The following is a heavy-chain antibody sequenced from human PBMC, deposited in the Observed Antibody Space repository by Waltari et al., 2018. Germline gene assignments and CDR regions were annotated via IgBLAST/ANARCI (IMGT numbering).Heavy chain of an antibody. CDR1: GGSFSGYY. D-gene: IGHD4-17*01. CDR2: INHSGST. Sequence: QVQLQQWGAGLVKPSETLSLTCAVYGGSFSGYYWSWIRQPPGKGLEWIGEINHSGSTNYNPSLKSRVTISVDTSKNQFSLKLSSVTAADTAVYYCARSLTTVTTDDCWGQGTLVTVSS. CDR3: ARSLTTVTTDDC. V-gene: IGHV4-34*01. J-gene: IGHJ4*02.